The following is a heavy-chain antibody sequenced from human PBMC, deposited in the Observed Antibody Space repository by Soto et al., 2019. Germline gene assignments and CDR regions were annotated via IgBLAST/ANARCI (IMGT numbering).Heavy chain of an antibody. CDR1: GGSISSFY. V-gene: IGHV4-59*01. D-gene: IGHD3-22*01. Sequence: SETLSLTCTVFGGSISSFYWSWIRQPPGKGLEWIGYIYYSGSTNYNPSLKSRVTISVDTSKNQFSLKLSSVTAADTAVYYCARDGSYYDSSGYYRYYFDYWGQGTLVTVSS. CDR3: ARDGSYYDSSGYYRYYFDY. CDR2: IYYSGST. J-gene: IGHJ4*02.